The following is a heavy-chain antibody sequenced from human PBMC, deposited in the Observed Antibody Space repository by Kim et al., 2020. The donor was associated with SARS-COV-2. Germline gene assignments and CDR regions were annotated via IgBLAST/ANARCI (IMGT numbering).Heavy chain of an antibody. V-gene: IGHV5-51*01. CDR3: ARQGDVAMKDYGDYEPGGYWYFDL. J-gene: IGHJ2*01. CDR1: GYSFTSYW. Sequence: GESLKISCKGSGYSFTSYWIGWVRQMPGKGLEWMGIIYPGDSDTRYSPSFQGQVTISADKSISTAYLQWSSLKASDTAMYYCARQGDVAMKDYGDYEPGGYWYFDLWGRGTLVTVSS. CDR2: IYPGDSDT. D-gene: IGHD4-17*01.